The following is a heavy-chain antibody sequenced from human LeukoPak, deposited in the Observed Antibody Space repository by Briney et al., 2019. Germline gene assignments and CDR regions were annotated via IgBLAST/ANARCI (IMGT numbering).Heavy chain of an antibody. J-gene: IGHJ4*02. CDR2: IRGSGGST. CDR3: AKALYYDFWSAVPDY. Sequence: GGSLRLSCAASGFTFSSYAMSWVRQAPGKGLEWVSAIRGSGGSTYYADSVKGRFTISRDNSKNTLYLQMNSLRAEDTAVYYCAKALYYDFWSAVPDYWGQGTLVTVSS. CDR1: GFTFSSYA. V-gene: IGHV3-23*01. D-gene: IGHD3-3*01.